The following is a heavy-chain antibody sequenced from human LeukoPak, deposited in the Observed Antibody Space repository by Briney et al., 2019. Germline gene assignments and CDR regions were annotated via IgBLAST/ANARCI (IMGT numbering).Heavy chain of an antibody. CDR2: INPNSGGT. Sequence: GASVKVSCKASGYTFTGYYMHWVRQAPGQGLEWMGWINPNSGGTNYAQKFQGRVTMTRDTSISTAYMELSRLRSDDTAVYYCARSSYYYGADAFDIWGRGTMVTVSS. CDR1: GYTFTGYY. D-gene: IGHD3-10*01. V-gene: IGHV1-2*02. CDR3: ARSSYYYGADAFDI. J-gene: IGHJ3*02.